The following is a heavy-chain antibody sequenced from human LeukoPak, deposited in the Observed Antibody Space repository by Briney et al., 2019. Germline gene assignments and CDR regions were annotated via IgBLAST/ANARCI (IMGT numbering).Heavy chain of an antibody. Sequence: ASVKVSCKASGYTFTGYYMHWVRQAPGQGLEWMGWMNPNSGNTGYAQKFQGRVTMTRNTSISTAYMELSSLRSEDTAVYYCARVSETDYWGQGTLVTVSS. CDR2: MNPNSGNT. J-gene: IGHJ4*02. CDR3: ARVSETDY. V-gene: IGHV1-8*02. D-gene: IGHD5-24*01. CDR1: GYTFTGYY.